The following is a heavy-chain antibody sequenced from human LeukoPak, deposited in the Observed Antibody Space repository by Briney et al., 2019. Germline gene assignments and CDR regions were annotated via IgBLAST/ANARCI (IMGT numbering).Heavy chain of an antibody. V-gene: IGHV3-48*03. D-gene: IGHD3-22*01. Sequence: GGSLRLSCAVSGFTFGSYEMNWVRQAPGKGLEWVSYISSSGSTIYYADSVKGRFTISRDNAKNSLYLQMNSLRAEDTAVYYCAREPVAYYDSSFDYWGQGTLVTVSS. CDR1: GFTFGSYE. CDR3: AREPVAYYDSSFDY. J-gene: IGHJ4*02. CDR2: ISSSGSTI.